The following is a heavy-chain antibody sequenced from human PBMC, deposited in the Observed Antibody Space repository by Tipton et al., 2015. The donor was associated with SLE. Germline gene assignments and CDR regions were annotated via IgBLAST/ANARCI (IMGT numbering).Heavy chain of an antibody. CDR2: VYYGGST. CDR1: GDSVRGSY. D-gene: IGHD3-22*01. CDR3: ARDDSSAVDP. J-gene: IGHJ5*02. V-gene: IGHV4-59*02. Sequence: TLSLTCTVSGDSVRGSYWSWIRQPPGMGLEWIGFVYYGGSTNYNPSLKSRVTISVDTSKNQFSLKLSSVTAADTAVYYCARDDSSAVDPWGQGTLVTVSS.